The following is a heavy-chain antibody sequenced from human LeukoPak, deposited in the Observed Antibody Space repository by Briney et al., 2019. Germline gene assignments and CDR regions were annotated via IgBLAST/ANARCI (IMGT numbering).Heavy chain of an antibody. CDR1: GFTFSSYA. CDR3: ARGTELRYFDWLSQH. V-gene: IGHV3-23*01. J-gene: IGHJ1*01. Sequence: GGSLRLSCAAYGFTFSSYAMSWVRQAPGKGLEWVSAISGSGGSTYYADSVKGRFTISRDNSKNTLYLQMNSLRAEDTAVYYCARGTELRYFDWLSQHWGQGTLVTVSS. D-gene: IGHD3-9*01. CDR2: ISGSGGST.